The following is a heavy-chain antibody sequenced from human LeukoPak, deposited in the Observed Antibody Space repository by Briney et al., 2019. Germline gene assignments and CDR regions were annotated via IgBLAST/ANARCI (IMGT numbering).Heavy chain of an antibody. Sequence: GASVKVSCKASGYTFTGYYMHWVRQAPGQGLEWMGWINPNSGGTNYAQKFQGRVTMTRDTSISTAYMELSRLRSDDTAVYYCARRLVVINPIREGRLANRVLDYWGQGTLVTVSS. D-gene: IGHD3-22*01. CDR3: ARRLVVINPIREGRLANRVLDY. V-gene: IGHV1-2*02. CDR1: GYTFTGYY. J-gene: IGHJ4*02. CDR2: INPNSGGT.